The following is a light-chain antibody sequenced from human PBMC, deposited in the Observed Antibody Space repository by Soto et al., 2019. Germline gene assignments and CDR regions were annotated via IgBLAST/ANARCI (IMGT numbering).Light chain of an antibody. CDR2: NVS. J-gene: IGKJ2*01. Sequence: EIAMTQSPATLSVSPGQRATLSCRASQNVNSNLAWYQQKPGHAPSLLMYNVSTRATGFPARFSGSGSGTECTLTISSLQSEDSAIYYCQQYNTLNTFGQGTKLEIK. CDR3: QQYNTLNT. CDR1: QNVNSN. V-gene: IGKV3-15*01.